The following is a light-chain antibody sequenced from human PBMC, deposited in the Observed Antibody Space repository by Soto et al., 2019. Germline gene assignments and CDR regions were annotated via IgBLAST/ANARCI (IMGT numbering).Light chain of an antibody. CDR2: GAS. CDR3: QQRDKWPRT. J-gene: IGKJ2*01. Sequence: EIVLTQSPATLSLSPGERATLSCRASQSVSSYLAWYQHKPGQAPRLLIYGASNRATDIPARFSGRGSGTDFTLTISGLESGDSAVYSCQQRDKWPRTFGQGTKLEIK. V-gene: IGKV3-11*01. CDR1: QSVSSY.